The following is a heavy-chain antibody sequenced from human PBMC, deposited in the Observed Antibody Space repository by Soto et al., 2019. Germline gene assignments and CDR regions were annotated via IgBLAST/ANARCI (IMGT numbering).Heavy chain of an antibody. J-gene: IGHJ2*01. CDR3: AKGTTVTTLGYFDL. CDR1: GFTFSSYG. CDR2: ISYDGSNK. Sequence: QVQLVESGGGVVQPGRSLRLSCAASGFTFSSYGMHWVRQAPGKGLEWVAVISYDGSNKYYADSVKGRFTISRDNSKNTMYLQMNSLRAEDTAVYYCAKGTTVTTLGYFDLWGRGTLVTVSS. V-gene: IGHV3-30*18. D-gene: IGHD4-4*01.